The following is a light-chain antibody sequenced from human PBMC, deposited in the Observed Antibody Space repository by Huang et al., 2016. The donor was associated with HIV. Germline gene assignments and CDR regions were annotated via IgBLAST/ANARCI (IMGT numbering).Light chain of an antibody. Sequence: DIQMTQSPPSLSASVGDRVTFTCRANQTISKSLNWYQQKPGRAPKLLISTASTFESGVPSRFSGSGSGSRFTLNITNLHPEDFATYYCQQSFSVPRTFG. CDR1: QTISKS. V-gene: IGKV1-39*01. CDR3: QQSFSVPRT. J-gene: IGKJ1*01. CDR2: TAS.